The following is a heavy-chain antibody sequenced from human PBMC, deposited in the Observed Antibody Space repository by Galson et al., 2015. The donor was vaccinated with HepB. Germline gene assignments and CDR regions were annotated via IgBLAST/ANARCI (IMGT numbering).Heavy chain of an antibody. CDR1: GSTFTSYA. V-gene: IGHV1-3*01. CDR2: INAGNGNT. J-gene: IGHJ5*02. CDR3: ARDRVRAGGSSSWYSLNWFDP. D-gene: IGHD6-13*01. Sequence: SVKVSCKASGSTFTSYAMHWVRQAPGQRLEWMGWINAGNGNTRYSQRFQGRVTITRDTSASTAYMELSSLRSEDTAVYYCARDRVRAGGSSSWYSLNWFDPWGQGTLVTVSS.